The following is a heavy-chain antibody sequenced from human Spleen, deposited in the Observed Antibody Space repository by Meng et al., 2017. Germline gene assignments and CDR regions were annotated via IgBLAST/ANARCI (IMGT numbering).Heavy chain of an antibody. V-gene: IGHV4-31*02. CDR2: IYYSGST. CDR3: AREVRLGEFLSQSNNWFDP. Sequence: GQLCEAARVRVKPPLPLLPPLTLSCGSISSVGYYWSWFRQHPGKGLEWIGYIYYSGSTYYNPSLKSRVTISVDTSKNQFSLKLSSVTAADTAVYYCAREVRLGEFLSQSNNWFDPWGQGTLVTVSS. J-gene: IGHJ5*02. CDR1: CGSISSVGYY. D-gene: IGHD3-10*01.